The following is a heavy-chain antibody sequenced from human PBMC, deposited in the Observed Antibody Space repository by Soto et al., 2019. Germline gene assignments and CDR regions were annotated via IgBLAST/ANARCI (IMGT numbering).Heavy chain of an antibody. CDR2: INHSGST. V-gene: IGHV4-34*01. Sequence: SETQSVTCAVYDVSFRGYYWIWIRQPPGKGLEWIGEINHSGSTNYNPSLKSRVTISVDTSKNQFSLKLSSVPAADTAVYYCARGSSDYGSGRNNWFDPWGQGTQVTVSS. J-gene: IGHJ5*02. CDR1: DVSFRGYY. CDR3: ARGSSDYGSGRNNWFDP. D-gene: IGHD3-10*01.